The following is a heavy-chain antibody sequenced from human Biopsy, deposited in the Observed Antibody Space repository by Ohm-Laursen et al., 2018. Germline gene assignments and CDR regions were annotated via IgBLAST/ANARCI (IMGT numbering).Heavy chain of an antibody. Sequence: SLRLSCSASGFTVSRNHMTWVRQAPGKGLEWVSVIDSGGYTHYTDSAKGRFTISRDNSKTTLYLQMNNLSAEDTAVYYCARSTYYYESSGTRRGLDIWGQGTMVTVSS. J-gene: IGHJ3*02. CDR3: ARSTYYYESSGTRRGLDI. V-gene: IGHV3-53*01. CDR2: IDSGGYT. CDR1: GFTVSRNH. D-gene: IGHD3-22*01.